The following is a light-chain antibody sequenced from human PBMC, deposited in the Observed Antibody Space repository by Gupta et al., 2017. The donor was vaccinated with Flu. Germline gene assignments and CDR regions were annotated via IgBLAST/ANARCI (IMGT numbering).Light chain of an antibody. CDR1: SSDIGNYH. Sequence: KVTISGSGSSSDIGNYHVYWYQQFPGTAPRLLIYDTDTRPSGIPDRFSGSKSGTSATLAITGLQTGDEADYYCGTLVRSRSVGVFGGGTKLTVL. V-gene: IGLV1-51*01. J-gene: IGLJ2*01. CDR3: GTLVRSRSVGV. CDR2: DTD.